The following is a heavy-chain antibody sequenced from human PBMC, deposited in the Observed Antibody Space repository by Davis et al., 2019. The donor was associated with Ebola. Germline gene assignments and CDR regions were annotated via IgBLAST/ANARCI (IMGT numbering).Heavy chain of an antibody. CDR2: IRSKPNNYAT. J-gene: IGHJ2*01. Sequence: PGGSLRLSCAASGFTFSGSAMHWVRQASGKGLEWVGRIRSKPNNYATAYAASVKGRFTISRDDSQNTAYLQMNSLKTEDTAVYYCTSSYGSNSGDWYFDLWGRGTLVTVSS. CDR1: GFTFSGSA. V-gene: IGHV3-73*01. CDR3: TSSYGSNSGDWYFDL. D-gene: IGHD4-23*01.